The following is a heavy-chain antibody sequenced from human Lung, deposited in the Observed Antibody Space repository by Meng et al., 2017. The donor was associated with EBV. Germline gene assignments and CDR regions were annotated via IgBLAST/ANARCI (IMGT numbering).Heavy chain of an antibody. Sequence: QLQLRQWAAVVLTPSAPPSLTSAVYGWLFSGYYGSWIRQPPGKGLEWIGEINHSESTNYNRPLKRRVTISADTSKNQFALKLSSVTAADTAVYYCARGGWSSSLGNWGQGTLVTVSS. CDR3: ARGGWSSSLGN. CDR2: INHSEST. D-gene: IGHD6-13*01. J-gene: IGHJ4*02. CDR1: GWLFSGYY. V-gene: IGHV4-34*01.